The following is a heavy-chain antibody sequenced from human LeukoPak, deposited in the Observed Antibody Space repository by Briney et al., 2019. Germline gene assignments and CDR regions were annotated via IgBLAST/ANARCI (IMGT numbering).Heavy chain of an antibody. D-gene: IGHD1-7*01. Sequence: PSQTLSLTWAVSGGSISSGGYSWSWIRQPPGKGLEWIGYIYHSGSTYYNPSLKSRVTLSVDRSKNQFSLKLSSVTAADTAVYYCARAPNYYFDYWGQGTLVTVSS. J-gene: IGHJ4*02. CDR2: IYHSGST. V-gene: IGHV4-30-2*01. CDR1: GGSISSGGYS. CDR3: ARAPNYYFDY.